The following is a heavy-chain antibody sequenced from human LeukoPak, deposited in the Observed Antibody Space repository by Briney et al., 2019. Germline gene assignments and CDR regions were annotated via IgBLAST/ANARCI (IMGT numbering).Heavy chain of an antibody. V-gene: IGHV4-39*01. D-gene: IGHD2-15*01. CDR3: ARRSEFDNTHYHYFDY. CDR2: IYHSGST. CDR1: GGSIDSRSYY. J-gene: IGHJ4*02. Sequence: SETLSLTCTVSGGSIDSRSYYWDWIRQPPGKGLEWIGTIYHSGSTEYNPSLKSRVAIFVDTSKNQFSLILHSVAAADTAVYYCARRSEFDNTHYHYFDYWGQGALVTVSS.